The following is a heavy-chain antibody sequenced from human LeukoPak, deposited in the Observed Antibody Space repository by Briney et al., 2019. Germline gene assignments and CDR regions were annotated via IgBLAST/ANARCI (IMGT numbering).Heavy chain of an antibody. CDR2: ISYDGSKK. CDR1: GFTFSSYA. D-gene: IGHD3-22*01. J-gene: IGHJ3*02. V-gene: IGHV3-30-3*01. CDR3: ARAEGYYDSSGNDAFDI. Sequence: GGSLRLSCAASGFTFSSYAMHWVRQAPGKGLEWVAVISYDGSKKYYADSVKGRFTICRDNSKNTLYLQMNSLRAEDTAVYYCARAEGYYDSSGNDAFDIWGQGTMVTASS.